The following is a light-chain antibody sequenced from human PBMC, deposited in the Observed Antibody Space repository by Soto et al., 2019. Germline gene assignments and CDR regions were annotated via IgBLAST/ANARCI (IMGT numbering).Light chain of an antibody. CDR1: HYFSSA. J-gene: IGKJ4*01. CDR3: QQRYNWPLT. V-gene: IGKV3-11*01. CDR2: DAS. Sequence: EIVLTQSPDTLSLPPGERATLSCRASHYFSSALAWYQQKPGQAPRLLIYDASNRATGIPARFSGSGSGTDFTLTISSLEPEDSAVYYCQQRYNWPLTFGGGTKVDIK.